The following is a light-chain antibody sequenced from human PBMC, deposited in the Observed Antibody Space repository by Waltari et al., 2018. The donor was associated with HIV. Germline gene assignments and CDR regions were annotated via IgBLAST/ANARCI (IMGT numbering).Light chain of an antibody. Sequence: DIQMTQSPSSVSASVGDRVTITCRASQGISSWLAWYQQKPGKAPKLLIYKASSLESGVPARFSGSGSGTELTLTISSLQPDDFATYYCQQYNSYPLTFGPGTKVDIK. CDR1: QGISSW. CDR2: KAS. V-gene: IGKV1-5*03. J-gene: IGKJ3*01. CDR3: QQYNSYPLT.